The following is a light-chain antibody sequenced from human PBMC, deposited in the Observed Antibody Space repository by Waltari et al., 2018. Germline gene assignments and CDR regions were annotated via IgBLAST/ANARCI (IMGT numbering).Light chain of an antibody. CDR3: QQRTNWHLT. CDR2: DAS. CDR1: QSVNYF. Sequence: EIVLTQSPATLSLSPGERATLSCRASQSVNYFLAWFQQKPGQAPRLLIYDASNRATGIPARFSGSGSGTDFTLTISSLEPEDFAVYYCQQRTNWHLTFGGGTKVEIK. V-gene: IGKV3-11*01. J-gene: IGKJ4*01.